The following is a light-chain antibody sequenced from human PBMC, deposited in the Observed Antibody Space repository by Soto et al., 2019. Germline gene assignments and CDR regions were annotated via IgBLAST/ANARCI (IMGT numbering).Light chain of an antibody. CDR2: DAS. V-gene: IGKV1-5*01. CDR3: QQYETFSGT. J-gene: IGKJ1*01. Sequence: DIPMTQSPSSPSVSVGERVTLTCRASQSISSYLDWYQQKPGEAPKLLIYDASALPRGVPSRFSGSGSGTKFTLTIASLKYDDFATYYCQQYETFSGTFGPGTKVDIK. CDR1: QSISSY.